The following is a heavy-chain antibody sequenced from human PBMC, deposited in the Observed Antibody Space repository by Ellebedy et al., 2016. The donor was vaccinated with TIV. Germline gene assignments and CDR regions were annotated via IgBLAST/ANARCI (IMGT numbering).Heavy chain of an antibody. CDR3: ARRQHKWFDP. V-gene: IGHV4-4*02. Sequence: SETLSLTCVVSGGSISSSYWWSWVRQSPGKGLEWIGEIFHRGGTNYNPSPKSRVTISVDKSKNQFSLKLSSVTAADTAVYYCARRQHKWFDPWGQGTLVTVSS. CDR1: GGSISSSYW. CDR2: IFHRGGT. J-gene: IGHJ5*02.